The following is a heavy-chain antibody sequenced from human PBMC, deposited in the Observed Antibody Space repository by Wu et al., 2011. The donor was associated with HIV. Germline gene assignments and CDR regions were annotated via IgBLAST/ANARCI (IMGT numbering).Heavy chain of an antibody. CDR1: GGTFSNNA. J-gene: IGHJ4*02. D-gene: IGHD3-9*01. CDR3: ARLRGSLTKDYYFDS. Sequence: QVQLVQSGAEVKKPGSSVKVSCKVSGGTFSNNALSWVRQAPGQGLEWMGTIIPIFGTTNYAQKFQGRVTITTDDSTATAYMELSSLRSEDTAFYYCARLRGSLTKDYYFDSWGQGSLVTVSS. V-gene: IGHV1-69*05. CDR2: IIPIFGTT.